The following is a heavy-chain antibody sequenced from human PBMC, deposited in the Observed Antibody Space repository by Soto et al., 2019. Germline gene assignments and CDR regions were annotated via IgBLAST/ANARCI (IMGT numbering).Heavy chain of an antibody. J-gene: IGHJ5*02. D-gene: IGHD2-15*01. Sequence: QVQLQESGPGLVKPSQTLSLTCTVSGGSISSGDYYWSWIRQPPGKGLGWIGYIYYSGSTYYNPSLKSRVTLSVDTAKNQFSLKLSSVTAADTAVYYCAIVRGGVARHPLAPWGQGTLGTVSS. CDR1: GGSISSGDYY. CDR2: IYYSGST. V-gene: IGHV4-30-4*01. CDR3: AIVRGGVARHPLAP.